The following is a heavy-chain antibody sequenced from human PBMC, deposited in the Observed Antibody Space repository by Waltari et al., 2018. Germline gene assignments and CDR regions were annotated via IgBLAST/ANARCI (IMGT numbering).Heavy chain of an antibody. CDR1: GGSISSHY. Sequence: QVQLQESGPGLVKPWETRSVTCTVSGGSISSHYWSWIRQPPGKGLEWIGDMDYSGSTTSNPALKSRLTISSDTSKNQFSLKLSSVTAADTAVYYCSTGYDFWSGYYSSYGMDVWGQGTPVTVSS. CDR2: MDYSGST. D-gene: IGHD3-3*01. V-gene: IGHV4-59*11. CDR3: STGYDFWSGYYSSYGMDV. J-gene: IGHJ6*02.